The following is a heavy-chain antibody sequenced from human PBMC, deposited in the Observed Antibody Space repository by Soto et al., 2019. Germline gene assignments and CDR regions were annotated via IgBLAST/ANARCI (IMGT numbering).Heavy chain of an antibody. CDR1: GGSISSYY. J-gene: IGHJ5*02. Sequence: SETLSLTCTVSGGSISSYYWSWIRQPPGKGLEWIGYIYYSGSTNYNPSLKSRVTISVDTSKNQFSLKLSSVTAADTAVYYCARALYSSSAGWFDPWGQGTLVTVSS. CDR2: IYYSGST. CDR3: ARALYSSSAGWFDP. D-gene: IGHD6-13*01. V-gene: IGHV4-59*01.